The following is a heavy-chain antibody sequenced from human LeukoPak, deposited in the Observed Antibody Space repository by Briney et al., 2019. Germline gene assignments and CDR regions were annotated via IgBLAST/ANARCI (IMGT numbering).Heavy chain of an antibody. D-gene: IGHD5-12*01. V-gene: IGHV6-1*01. J-gene: IGHJ4*02. CDR3: ARERIVATIWADSSGKSSTGLDY. Sequence: SQTLSLTCAVSGDSVSRNSATWNWIRQSPSRGLEWLGRTYYRSKWYNDYAVSVKSRITINPDTSKNQFSLQLNSVTPEDTAVYYCARERIVATIWADSSGKSSTGLDYWGQGTLVTVSS. CDR2: TYYRSKWYN. CDR1: GDSVSRNSAT.